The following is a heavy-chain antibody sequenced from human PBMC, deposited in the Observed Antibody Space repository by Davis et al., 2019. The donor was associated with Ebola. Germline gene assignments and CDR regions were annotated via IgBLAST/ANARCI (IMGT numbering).Heavy chain of an antibody. J-gene: IGHJ4*02. Sequence: GESLKISCAASGFTFSTYSMNWVRQAPGKGLEWVSSITSSSSFIYYTDSVKGRFTISRDNSMNTLFLQMNSLGVEDTALYYCAGRRGAVAGTGFDYWGQGTLVTVSS. V-gene: IGHV3-21*04. CDR2: ITSSSSFI. CDR3: AGRRGAVAGTGFDY. D-gene: IGHD6-19*01. CDR1: GFTFSTYS.